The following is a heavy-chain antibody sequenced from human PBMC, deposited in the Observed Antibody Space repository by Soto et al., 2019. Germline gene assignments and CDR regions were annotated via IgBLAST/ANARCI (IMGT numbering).Heavy chain of an antibody. V-gene: IGHV3-30*18. CDR1: GFTFSSYG. Sequence: XGSLRLSCAASGFTFSSYGMHWVRQAPGKGLEWVAVISYDGSNKYYADSVKGRFTISRDNSKNTLYLQMNSLRAEDTAVYYCAKEYGSGSYYVFEYWGQGTLVTVSS. J-gene: IGHJ4*02. CDR2: ISYDGSNK. CDR3: AKEYGSGSYYVFEY. D-gene: IGHD3-10*01.